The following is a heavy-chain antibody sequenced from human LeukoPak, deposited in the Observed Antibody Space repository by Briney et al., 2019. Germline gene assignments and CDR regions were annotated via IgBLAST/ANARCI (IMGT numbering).Heavy chain of an antibody. Sequence: ASVKVSCKTSGYSFTDYYMHWVRQAPGQGLEWMGWINPNSGGTSSAQKFQGRVTMTRDTSITTVYVEVSWLTSDDTAIYYCARADRLHGGPYLIGPWGQGTLVTVSS. D-gene: IGHD2-21*01. CDR3: ARADRLHGGPYLIGP. V-gene: IGHV1-2*02. J-gene: IGHJ5*02. CDR2: INPNSGGT. CDR1: GYSFTDYY.